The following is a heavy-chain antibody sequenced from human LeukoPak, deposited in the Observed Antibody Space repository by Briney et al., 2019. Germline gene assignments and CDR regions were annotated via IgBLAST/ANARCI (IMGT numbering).Heavy chain of an antibody. Sequence: PGGSLRLSCAASGFTFSSYWMHWVRHTPGKGLVWVSSINSDGSSKTYADSVKGRFTISRDNAKNTLYLQMNSLRAEDTAVYYCARSFDYWGQGTLVTVSS. CDR1: GFTFSSYW. J-gene: IGHJ4*02. CDR2: INSDGSSK. V-gene: IGHV3-74*01. CDR3: ARSFDY.